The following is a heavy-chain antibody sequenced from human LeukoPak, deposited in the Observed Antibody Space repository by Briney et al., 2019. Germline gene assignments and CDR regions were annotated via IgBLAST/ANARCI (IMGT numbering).Heavy chain of an antibody. CDR3: ARFEYYYGSGSLGWFDP. J-gene: IGHJ5*02. Sequence: SETLSLTCTVSGGSISSYYWSWIRQPPGKGLEGIGYIYYSGSTNYNPSLKSRVTISVDTSKNQFSLKLSSVTAADTAVYYCARFEYYYGSGSLGWFDPWGQGTLVTVSS. CDR2: IYYSGST. CDR1: GGSISSYY. D-gene: IGHD3-10*01. V-gene: IGHV4-59*01.